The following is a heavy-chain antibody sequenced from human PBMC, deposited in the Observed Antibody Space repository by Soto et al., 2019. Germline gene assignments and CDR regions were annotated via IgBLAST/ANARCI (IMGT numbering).Heavy chain of an antibody. J-gene: IGHJ6*02. Sequence: QVQLVQSGAEVKKPGASVKVSCKASGYTFTSYGISWVRQAPGQGLEWMGWISADNGNTNYAQKLQGRVTMTTDTSTSTAYMELRSLRSDDTAVYYCAREGYCSGGSCFSGWVGYYYYGMDVWGQGTTVTVSS. CDR1: GYTFTSYG. V-gene: IGHV1-18*01. D-gene: IGHD2-15*01. CDR3: AREGYCSGGSCFSGWVGYYYYGMDV. CDR2: ISADNGNT.